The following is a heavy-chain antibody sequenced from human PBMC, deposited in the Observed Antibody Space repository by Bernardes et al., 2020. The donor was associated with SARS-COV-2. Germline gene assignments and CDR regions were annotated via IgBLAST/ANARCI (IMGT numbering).Heavy chain of an antibody. CDR1: GYTFSSYG. D-gene: IGHD3-10*01. Sequence: ASVKVSCKASGYTFSSYGITWVRQAPGQGLEWMGWISAHNGDTTYAQMLQGRVTITTDTSTGTAYVELGSLRSDDTAMYYCVRDRSRLGNIVRGVAYYGMDVWGQGTTVTVSS. J-gene: IGHJ6*02. CDR2: ISAHNGDT. V-gene: IGHV1-18*04. CDR3: VRDRSRLGNIVRGVAYYGMDV.